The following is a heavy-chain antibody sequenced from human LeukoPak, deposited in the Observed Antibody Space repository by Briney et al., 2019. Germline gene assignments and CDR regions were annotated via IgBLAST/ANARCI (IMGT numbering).Heavy chain of an antibody. J-gene: IGHJ1*01. Sequence: PGGSLRLSCAASGFTFSSAWMNWVRQAPGKGLEWVANIKEDGSEIYYVDSVKGRFTISRDNAKNSLYLQMNSLRVDDTAVYYCARDLGEYQLLEYFQHWGQGTLVTVSS. CDR2: IKEDGSEI. D-gene: IGHD2-2*01. V-gene: IGHV3-7*01. CDR1: GFTFSSAW. CDR3: ARDLGEYQLLEYFQH.